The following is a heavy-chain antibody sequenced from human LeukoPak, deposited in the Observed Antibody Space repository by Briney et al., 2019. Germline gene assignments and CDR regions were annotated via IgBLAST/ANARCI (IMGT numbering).Heavy chain of an antibody. V-gene: IGHV3-23*01. J-gene: IGHJ4*02. CDR1: GFSFSNYA. CDR2: ISGSGVST. CDR3: AKDTAVVVTAPFDY. Sequence: GGSLRLSCVASGFSFSNYATSWVRQAPGKGLEWVSAISGSGVSTYFADSVKGRFTVSRDNSKNTLYLQMSSVRAEDTAVYYCAKDTAVVVTAPFDYWGQGTLVTVSS. D-gene: IGHD2-15*01.